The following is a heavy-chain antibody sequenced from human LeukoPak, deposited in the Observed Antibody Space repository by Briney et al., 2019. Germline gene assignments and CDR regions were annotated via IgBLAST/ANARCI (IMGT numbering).Heavy chain of an antibody. J-gene: IGHJ4*02. CDR2: IYYRGST. Sequence: PSETLSLTCTVSGGSISSSLYYWGWIRQPPGKGLEWIGTIYYRGSTYYKPSLKSRVTISVDTSKNQFSLKLRSVTATDTAVYYCAKSLCNYKSGTYFRPFDSWGQGTLVTVSS. CDR1: GGSISSSLYY. CDR3: AKSLCNYKSGTYFRPFDS. V-gene: IGHV4-39*01. D-gene: IGHD3-10*01.